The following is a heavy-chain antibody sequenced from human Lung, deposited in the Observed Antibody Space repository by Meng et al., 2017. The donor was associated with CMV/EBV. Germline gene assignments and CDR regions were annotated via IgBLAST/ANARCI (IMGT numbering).Heavy chain of an antibody. J-gene: IGHJ4*01. CDR3: AKSSDNGWSS. CDR2: VNPISDDT. D-gene: IGHD6-19*01. Sequence: VQLVQSGAEVKRPGASGKISCQASGYRFRGFYLNWARQAPGHGLEWLGRVNPISDDTHLAQKFEGRITVTRGATINTAFMELTRLRPDDTAVYYCAKSSDNGWSSWGPGTLVTVSS. V-gene: IGHV1-2*06. CDR1: GYRFRGFY.